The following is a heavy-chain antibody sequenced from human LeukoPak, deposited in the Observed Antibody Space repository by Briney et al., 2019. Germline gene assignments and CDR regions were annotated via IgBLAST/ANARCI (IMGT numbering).Heavy chain of an antibody. CDR2: INTSGSS. V-gene: IGHV4-4*07. CDR1: GGSISSYY. J-gene: IGHJ4*02. Sequence: SETLSLTCTVSGGSISSYYWSWIRQPAGKGLEWIGRINTSGSSNYNPSLRSRVTMSVDTSKNQFSLKLSSVTAADTAVYYCARHPVVTMGFDYWGQGTLVTVSS. CDR3: ARHPVVTMGFDY. D-gene: IGHD4-23*01.